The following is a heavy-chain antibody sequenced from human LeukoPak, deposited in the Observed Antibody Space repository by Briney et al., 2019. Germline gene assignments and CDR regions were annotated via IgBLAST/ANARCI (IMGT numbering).Heavy chain of an antibody. J-gene: IGHJ4*02. CDR3: ARDISEWELPPYFDY. D-gene: IGHD1-26*01. CDR1: GFTFSSYW. V-gene: IGHV3-7*01. Sequence: GGSLRLSCAASGFTFSSYWMSWVRQAPGKGLEWVANIKQDGSEKYYVDSVKGRFTISRDNAKNSLYLQMNSLRAEDTAVYYCARDISEWELPPYFDYWGQGTLVTVSS. CDR2: IKQDGSEK.